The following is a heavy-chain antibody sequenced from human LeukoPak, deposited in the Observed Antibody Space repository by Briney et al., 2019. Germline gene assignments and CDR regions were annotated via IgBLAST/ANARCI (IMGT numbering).Heavy chain of an antibody. Sequence: PSETLSLTCTVSGGSISSGDYYWSWIRQPPGKGLEWIGYIYYSGSTYYNPSLKSRVTISVDTSKNQFSLKLSSVTAADTAVYYCARDRLAVRWFDPWGQGTLVTVSS. CDR2: IYYSGST. CDR3: ARDRLAVRWFDP. V-gene: IGHV4-30-4*01. D-gene: IGHD6-19*01. CDR1: GGSISSGDYY. J-gene: IGHJ5*02.